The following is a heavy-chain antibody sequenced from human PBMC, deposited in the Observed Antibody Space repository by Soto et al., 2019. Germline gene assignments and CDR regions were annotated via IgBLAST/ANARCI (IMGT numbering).Heavy chain of an antibody. CDR3: ARVAIKIVVVIAGTTNYCMDV. V-gene: IGHV4-34*01. CDR1: GGSFTGYY. CDR2: INHGGST. D-gene: IGHD2-21*01. Sequence: SETLSLTCAVYGGSFTGYYWSWIRQPPGKGLEWIGEINHGGSTKYNPSLESRVTISVDTSKNQFSLRLRSVTAADTAVYYCARVAIKIVVVIAGTTNYCMDVWGQGTTVTVSS. J-gene: IGHJ6*02.